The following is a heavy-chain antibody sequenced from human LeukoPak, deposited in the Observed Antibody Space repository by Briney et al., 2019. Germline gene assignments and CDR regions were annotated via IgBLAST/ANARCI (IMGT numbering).Heavy chain of an antibody. Sequence: SETLSLTCAVYGGSFSGYYWSWIRQPPGKGLEWIGYIYYSGSTNYNPSLKSRVTISVDTSKNQFSLKLSSVTAADTAVYYCARGPIQLWLRDNWFDPWGQGTLVTVSS. J-gene: IGHJ5*02. CDR3: ARGPIQLWLRDNWFDP. V-gene: IGHV4-59*01. D-gene: IGHD5-18*01. CDR2: IYYSGST. CDR1: GGSFSGYY.